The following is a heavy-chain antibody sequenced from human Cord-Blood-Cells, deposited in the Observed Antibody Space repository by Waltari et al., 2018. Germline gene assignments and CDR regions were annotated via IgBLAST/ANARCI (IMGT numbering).Heavy chain of an antibody. CDR2: LSAYNGNT. D-gene: IGHD2-2*01. J-gene: IGHJ4*02. V-gene: IGHV1-18*01. Sequence: QVQLVQSAAEVTNPGASVKVDCKSSGYTFTTYAISWLRPAGGQGLEWMGWLSAYNGNTNDAQKLQVRVTMTTDTSTSTAYMELRSLRSDDTAVYYCARGDDIVVVPAARDYWGQGTLVTVSS. CDR3: ARGDDIVVVPAARDY. CDR1: GYTFTTYA.